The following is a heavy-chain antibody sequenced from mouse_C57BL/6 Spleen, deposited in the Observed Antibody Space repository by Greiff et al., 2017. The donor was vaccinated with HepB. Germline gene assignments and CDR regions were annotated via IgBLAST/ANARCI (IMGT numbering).Heavy chain of an antibody. Sequence: EVQLQQSGPGLVKPSQSLSLTCSVTGYSITSGYYWNWIRQFPGNKLEWMGYISYDGSNNYNPSLKNPISITRDTSKNQFFLKLNSVTTEDTATYYCARGGNWDGYAMDYWGQGTSVTVSS. J-gene: IGHJ4*01. CDR1: GYSITSGYY. D-gene: IGHD4-1*01. V-gene: IGHV3-6*01. CDR2: ISYDGSN. CDR3: ARGGNWDGYAMDY.